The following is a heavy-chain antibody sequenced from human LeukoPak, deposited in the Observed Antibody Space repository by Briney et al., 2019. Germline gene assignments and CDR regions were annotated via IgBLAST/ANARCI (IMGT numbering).Heavy chain of an antibody. D-gene: IGHD5-24*01. V-gene: IGHV4-39*07. CDR1: VGSISSSSYY. Sequence: NPSETLSLTCTVSVGSISSSSYYWGWIRQPPGKGLEWIGSIYYSVSTYYNPSLKSRVTISVDTSKNQFSLKLSSVTAADTAVYYCARDGDGYNYFDYWGQGTLVTVSS. CDR2: IYYSVST. CDR3: ARDGDGYNYFDY. J-gene: IGHJ4*02.